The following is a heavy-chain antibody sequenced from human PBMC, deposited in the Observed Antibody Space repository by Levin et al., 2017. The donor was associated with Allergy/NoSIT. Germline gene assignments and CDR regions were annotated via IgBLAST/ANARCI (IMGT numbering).Heavy chain of an antibody. Sequence: GGSLRLSCAASGFTFSPYYMHWVRQAPGKGLAWVSNIHSDTTITNCADSVKGRFTISRDNAKNTLYLQMNSLRAEDTAVYYCVRGGCSSTSCLDYWGQGTLVTVSS. CDR3: VRGGCSSTSCLDY. CDR2: IHSDTTIT. V-gene: IGHV3-74*01. D-gene: IGHD2-2*01. J-gene: IGHJ4*02. CDR1: GFTFSPYY.